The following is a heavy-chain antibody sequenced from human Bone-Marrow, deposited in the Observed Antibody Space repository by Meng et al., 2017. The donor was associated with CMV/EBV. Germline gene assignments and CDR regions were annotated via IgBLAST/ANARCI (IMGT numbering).Heavy chain of an antibody. D-gene: IGHD3-10*01. CDR2: INWNGDKK. V-gene: IGHV3-20*03. CDR3: TTDSWFGKRAFFDY. CDR1: GFIFDDYG. Sequence: SGFIFDDYGMNWVRQVPGKGLEWVSGINWNGDKKGYVDSVRGRFSISRDNAKNSLYLQMNSLKTEDTAVYYCTTDSWFGKRAFFDYWGQGTLVTVSS. J-gene: IGHJ4*02.